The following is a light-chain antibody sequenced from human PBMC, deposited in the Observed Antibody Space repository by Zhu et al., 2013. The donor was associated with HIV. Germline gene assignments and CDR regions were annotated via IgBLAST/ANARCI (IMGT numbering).Light chain of an antibody. CDR3: QQSYSTPPRLT. CDR2: GAS. CDR1: QSINKY. J-gene: IGKJ3*01. V-gene: IGKV1-39*01. Sequence: DVQLTQSPSSLSASVGGRVIITCRASQSINKYVNWYQQRPGKAPKLLIYGASNFQSGVPSRFSGSGSGPEFTLTISSLQPEDFASYYCQQSYSTPPRLTFGPGTTVDVK.